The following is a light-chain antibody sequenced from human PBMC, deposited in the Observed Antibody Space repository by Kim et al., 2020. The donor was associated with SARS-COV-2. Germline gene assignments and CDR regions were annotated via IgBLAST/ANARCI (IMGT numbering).Light chain of an antibody. V-gene: IGKV3-15*01. CDR1: QSVGSS. J-gene: IGKJ4*01. CDR3: QEYSNWPLT. CDR2: GAS. Sequence: EMMMTQSPATLYVSPGESATLSCRASQSVGSSLAWYQQKVGQAPSLLIFGASTRATGIAARFSGSGSGTEFTLTISSLQSEDFAVYYCQEYSNWPLTFGGGTKVDIK.